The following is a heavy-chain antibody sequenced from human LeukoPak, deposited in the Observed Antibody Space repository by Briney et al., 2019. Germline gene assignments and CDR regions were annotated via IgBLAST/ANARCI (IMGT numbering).Heavy chain of an antibody. D-gene: IGHD3-10*01. J-gene: IGHJ6*02. Sequence: GGSLRLSCAASGFTFGSYAMSWVRQAPGKGLEWVSAISGTGGSTYYADSVKGRFTISRDNSKNTPYLQMNSLRAEDTALYYCAKARFAPSNYYFYSGMDVWGQGTTVTVSS. CDR2: ISGTGGST. CDR3: AKARFAPSNYYFYSGMDV. CDR1: GFTFGSYA. V-gene: IGHV3-23*01.